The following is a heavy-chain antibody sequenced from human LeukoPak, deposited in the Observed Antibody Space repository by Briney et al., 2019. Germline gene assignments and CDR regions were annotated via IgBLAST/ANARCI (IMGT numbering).Heavy chain of an antibody. CDR2: IIPIFGTA. J-gene: IGHJ4*02. Sequence: SVNVSCKASGGTFSSYAISWVRQAPGQGLEWMGGIIPIFGTANYAQKLQGRVTITADKSTSTAYMELSSLRSEDPAVYYCARASSDIVATTNDYWGQGTLVTVSS. CDR1: GGTFSSYA. V-gene: IGHV1-69*06. CDR3: ARASSDIVATTNDY. D-gene: IGHD5-12*01.